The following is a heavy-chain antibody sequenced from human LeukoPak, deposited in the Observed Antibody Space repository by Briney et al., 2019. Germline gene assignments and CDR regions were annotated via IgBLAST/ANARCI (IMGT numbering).Heavy chain of an antibody. J-gene: IGHJ5*02. CDR2: ISGSGGET. D-gene: IGHD3-9*01. CDR1: GFTFRNYG. CDR3: AKKYYDILTGSNNWFDP. Sequence: GGSLRLSCAASGFTFRNYGLTWVRQAPGKGLEWVSAISGSGGETNYADSVKGRFTISRDNSKNTLYMQMNSLRADDTGAYYCAKKYYDILTGSNNWFDPWGQGTLVTVSS. V-gene: IGHV3-23*01.